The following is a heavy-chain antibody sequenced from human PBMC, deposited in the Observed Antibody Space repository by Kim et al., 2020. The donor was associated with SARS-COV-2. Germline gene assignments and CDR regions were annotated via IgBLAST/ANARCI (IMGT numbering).Heavy chain of an antibody. CDR2: IYYSGST. CDR1: GGSISSGGYY. Sequence: SETLSLTCTVSGGSISSGGYYWSWIRQHPGKGLEWIGYIYYSGSTYYNPSLKSRVTISVDTSKNQFSLKLSCVTAADTAVYYCARGPAGSKIGPPSAWGQGTQFTVSS. J-gene: IGHJ5*02. V-gene: IGHV4-31*03. CDR3: ARGPAGSKIGPPSA. D-gene: IGHD1-26*01.